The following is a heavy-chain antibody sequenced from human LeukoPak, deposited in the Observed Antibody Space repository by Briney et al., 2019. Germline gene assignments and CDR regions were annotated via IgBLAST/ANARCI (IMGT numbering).Heavy chain of an antibody. CDR2: IYNSGTT. CDR1: GASITSYY. CDR3: ARSYDSSGYYYYGMDV. D-gene: IGHD3-22*01. J-gene: IGHJ6*02. V-gene: IGHV4-59*01. Sequence: PSETLSLTCTVSGASITSYYWTWIRQPPGKGLEWIGYIYNSGTTNYNPSLKSRVTISVDTSKNQFSLKLSSVTAADTAVYYCARSYDSSGYYYYGMDVWGQGTTVTVSS.